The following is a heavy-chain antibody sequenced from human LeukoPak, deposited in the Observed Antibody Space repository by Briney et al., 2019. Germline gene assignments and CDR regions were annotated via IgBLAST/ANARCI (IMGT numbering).Heavy chain of an antibody. J-gene: IGHJ4*02. V-gene: IGHV3-30*04. D-gene: IGHD3-22*01. CDR2: ISYDGSNK. CDR1: GFTFSSYA. Sequence: GGSLRLSCAASGFTFSSYAMHWVRQAPGKGLEWVAVISYDGSNKYYADSVKGRFTISRDNAKNTLYLQMNSLRAEDTAVYYCAPDYYDNRWGQGTLVTVSS. CDR3: APDYYDNR.